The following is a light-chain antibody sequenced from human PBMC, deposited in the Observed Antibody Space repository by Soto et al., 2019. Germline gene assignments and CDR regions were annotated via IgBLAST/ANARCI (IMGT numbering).Light chain of an antibody. V-gene: IGLV2-14*01. CDR2: DVS. CDR1: SSDVGGYNY. Sequence: QSALTQPASVSGSPGQSITISCTGTSSDVGGYNYVSWYQQHPGKAPKLMIYDVSNRPSGVSNRFSGSKSGHTASLTISGLQAEDEADYYYSSYTSSSTLYVFGTGTKVTVL. CDR3: SSYTSSSTLYV. J-gene: IGLJ1*01.